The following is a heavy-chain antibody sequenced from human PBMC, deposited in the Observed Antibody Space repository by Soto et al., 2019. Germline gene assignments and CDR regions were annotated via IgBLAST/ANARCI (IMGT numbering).Heavy chain of an antibody. V-gene: IGHV1-18*01. CDR1: GDTLTSYG. CDR2: ISAYNGNT. D-gene: IGHD4-17*01. Sequence: ASVKISCKATGDTLTSYGIGLGRQAPKQGLEWMGWISAYNGNTNYAQKLQGRVTMTTDTSTSTAYMEVSSLRSDDTAVYYCARDGPLYGDPYYFDYRGQGTLVTVSS. CDR3: ARDGPLYGDPYYFDY. J-gene: IGHJ4*02.